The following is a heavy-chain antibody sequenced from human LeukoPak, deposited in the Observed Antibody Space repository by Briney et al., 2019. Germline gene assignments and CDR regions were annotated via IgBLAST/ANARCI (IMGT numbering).Heavy chain of an antibody. D-gene: IGHD3-3*01. CDR3: AKDQAPITIFGVVIIPVDFDY. V-gene: IGHV3-30*02. J-gene: IGHJ4*02. CDR1: GFTFSSYG. CDR2: IRYDGSNK. Sequence: GGSLRLSCAASGFTFSSYGMHWVRQAPGKGLEWVAFIRYDGSNKYYADSVKGRFTISRDNSKNTLYLQMNSLRAEDMAVYYCAKDQAPITIFGVVIIPVDFDYWGQGTLVTVS.